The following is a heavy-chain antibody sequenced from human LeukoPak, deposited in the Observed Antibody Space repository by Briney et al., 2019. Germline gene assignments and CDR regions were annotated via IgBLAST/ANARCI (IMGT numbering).Heavy chain of an antibody. J-gene: IGHJ3*02. CDR3: TRDYSSSSGRAFDI. CDR2: ITTTSSII. CDR1: GFTFTTYS. D-gene: IGHD6-6*01. V-gene: IGHV3-48*01. Sequence: GGSLRLSCAASGFTFTTYSMNWVRQAPGKGLEWVSYITTTSSIIYYADSVKSRFTISRDNAKNSLYLQMNSLRAEDTAVYYCTRDYSSSSGRAFDIWGQGTMVTVSS.